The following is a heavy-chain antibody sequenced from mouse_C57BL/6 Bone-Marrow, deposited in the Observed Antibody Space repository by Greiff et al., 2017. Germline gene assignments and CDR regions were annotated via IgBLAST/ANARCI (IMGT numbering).Heavy chain of an antibody. CDR2: IYPRSGNT. Sequence: VQLQQSGAELARPGASVKLSCKASGYTFTSYGISWVKQRTGQGLEWIGEIYPRSGNTYYNEKFKSKATLTVDKPSSTAYMQLSSLTSEDSAVYYCARRSLYGSSSWFAYWGQGTLVTVSA. D-gene: IGHD1-1*01. J-gene: IGHJ3*01. CDR1: GYTFTSYG. V-gene: IGHV1-81*01. CDR3: ARRSLYGSSSWFAY.